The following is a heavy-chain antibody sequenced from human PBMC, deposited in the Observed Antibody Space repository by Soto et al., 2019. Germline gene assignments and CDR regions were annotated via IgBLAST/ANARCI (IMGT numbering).Heavy chain of an antibody. D-gene: IGHD3-22*01. J-gene: IGHJ4*02. V-gene: IGHV3-33*03. CDR1: GFIFNHFG. CDR3: AKNHNYYDRSGHYYGDGGFDH. CDR2: IWFDGSTT. Sequence: GGSLRLFCAASGFIFNHFGMHWVRQAPGKGLEWVAGIWFDGSTTYYADSVKGRCTISRDNSKNTLYLEINSLRAEDTAVYYCAKNHNYYDRSGHYYGDGGFDHWGQGTRVTVSS.